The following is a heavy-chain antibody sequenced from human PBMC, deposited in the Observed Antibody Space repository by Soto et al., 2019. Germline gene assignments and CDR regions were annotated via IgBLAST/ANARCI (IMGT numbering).Heavy chain of an antibody. Sequence: QVQLVQSGAEVKKPGASVKVSCKASGYTFTSYDINWVRQATGQVLEWMGWMNPNSGNTGYAHKFQGRVTMTMNTSISTAYMDLSSLRSEDTAVYYCARGLEVGSGWYYYYYGMDVWGQGTTVTVSS. D-gene: IGHD6-19*01. CDR3: ARGLEVGSGWYYYYYGMDV. CDR2: MNPNSGNT. V-gene: IGHV1-8*01. J-gene: IGHJ6*02. CDR1: GYTFTSYD.